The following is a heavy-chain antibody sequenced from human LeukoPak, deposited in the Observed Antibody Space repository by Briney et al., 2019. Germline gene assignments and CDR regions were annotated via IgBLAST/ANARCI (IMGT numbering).Heavy chain of an antibody. CDR3: AGAWIQLWPAYRSGMDV. D-gene: IGHD5-18*01. J-gene: IGHJ6*02. CDR2: IWYDGSNK. CDR1: GFTFSSYG. V-gene: IGHV3-33*01. Sequence: GGSLRLSCAASGFTFSSYGMHWVRQAPGKGLEWVGVIWYDGSNKYYADSVKGRFTISRDNSKNTLYLQMNSLRAEDTAVYYCAGAWIQLWPAYRSGMDVWGQGTTVTVSS.